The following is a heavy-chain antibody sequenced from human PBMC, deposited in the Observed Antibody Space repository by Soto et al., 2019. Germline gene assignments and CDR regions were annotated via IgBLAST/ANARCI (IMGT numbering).Heavy chain of an antibody. CDR3: ASEVGSTYYFDY. Sequence: QVPLVQSGAEVKKPGASVKVSCKASGYTFSGYYIHWMRQAPGQGLEWMGWINPDRGDTNYAQKFQGRVTMTRDTPISIAFMELSTLRSDDTAVYYCASEVGSTYYFDYWGQGTLITVSS. CDR2: INPDRGDT. V-gene: IGHV1-2*02. CDR1: GYTFSGYY. J-gene: IGHJ4*02. D-gene: IGHD1-26*01.